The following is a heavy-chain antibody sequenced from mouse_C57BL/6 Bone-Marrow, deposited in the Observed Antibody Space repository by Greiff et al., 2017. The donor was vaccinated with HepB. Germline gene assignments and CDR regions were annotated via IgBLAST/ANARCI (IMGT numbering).Heavy chain of an antibody. D-gene: IGHD2-5*01. CDR3: ARRDYYSNLFAY. Sequence: EVKVVESGGGLVKPGGSLTLSCAASGFTFRDYGMHWVRQAPEKGLEWVAYISSGSSTIYYADTVKGRFTISRDNAKNTLCLQMTSLRSEDTAMYYCARRDYYSNLFAYWGQGTLVTVSA. V-gene: IGHV5-17*01. CDR2: ISSGSSTI. CDR1: GFTFRDYG. J-gene: IGHJ3*01.